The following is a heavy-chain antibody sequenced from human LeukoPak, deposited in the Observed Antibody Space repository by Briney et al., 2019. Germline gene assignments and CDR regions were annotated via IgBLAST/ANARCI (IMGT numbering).Heavy chain of an antibody. CDR3: ARGPRITMVRGGQWYYYMDV. J-gene: IGHJ6*03. D-gene: IGHD3-10*01. Sequence: ASVKVSCKASGYTFTSYDINWVRQATGQGLEWMGWMNPNSGNTGYAQKFQGRVTITRNTSISTAYMELSSLRSEDTAVYYCARGPRITMVRGGQWYYYMDVWGKGTTVTISS. V-gene: IGHV1-8*03. CDR2: MNPNSGNT. CDR1: GYTFTSYD.